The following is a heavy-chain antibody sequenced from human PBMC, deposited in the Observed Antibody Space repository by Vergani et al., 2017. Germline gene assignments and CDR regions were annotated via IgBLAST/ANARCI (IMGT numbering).Heavy chain of an antibody. CDR2: IRYDGSNK. CDR3: AKAVTYYYGSGSPHDY. Sequence: QVQLVESGGGVVQPGGSPRLSCAASGFTFSSYGMHWVRQAPGKGLEWVAFIRYDGSNKYYADSVKGRFTISRDNSKNTLYLQMNSLRAEDTAVYYCAKAVTYYYGSGSPHDYWGQGTLVTVSS. V-gene: IGHV3-30*02. CDR1: GFTFSSYG. J-gene: IGHJ4*02. D-gene: IGHD3-10*01.